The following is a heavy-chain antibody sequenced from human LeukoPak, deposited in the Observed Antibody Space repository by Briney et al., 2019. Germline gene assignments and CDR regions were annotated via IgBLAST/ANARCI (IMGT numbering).Heavy chain of an antibody. CDR1: GFTFSNAW. CDR2: IKSKSAGETT. V-gene: IGHV3-15*01. D-gene: IGHD3-22*01. J-gene: IGHJ4*02. CDR3: TTGSYYDTTDY. Sequence: GGSLRLSCAASGFTFSNAWMSWVRQAPGKGLEWVGRIKSKSAGETTDYAAPVEGRITISRDDSKNTLYMQMNSLKTECTAVYYCTTGSYYDTTDYWGQGTLVTVSS.